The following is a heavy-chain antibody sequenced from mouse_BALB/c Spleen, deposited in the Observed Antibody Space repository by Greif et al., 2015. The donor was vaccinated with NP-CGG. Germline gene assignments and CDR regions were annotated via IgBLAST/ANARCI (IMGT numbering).Heavy chain of an antibody. CDR2: SRNKANDYTT. CDR3: ARDYYGSSYWYFDV. Sequence: EVKLMESGGGLVQPGGSLRLSCATSGFTFSDFYMEWVRQPPGKRLEWIAASRNKANDYTTEYSASVKGRFIVSRDTSQSILYLQMNALRAEDTAIYYCARDYYGSSYWYFDVWGAGTTVTVSP. J-gene: IGHJ1*01. CDR1: GFTFSDFY. V-gene: IGHV7-1*02. D-gene: IGHD1-1*01.